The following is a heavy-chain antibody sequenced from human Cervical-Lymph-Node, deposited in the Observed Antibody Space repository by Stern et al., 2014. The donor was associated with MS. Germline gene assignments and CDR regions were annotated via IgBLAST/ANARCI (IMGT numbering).Heavy chain of an antibody. J-gene: IGHJ6*02. Sequence: DQLVESGAEVKKPGSSVKVSCKTSGGTFSRQAISWVRQAPGQGLEWLGGIIPIFGTAHYAQKLQGRLTITADESTSTAYMELRSLRSEDTAVYYCARDEIGQTTTHYYYYGMDVWGQGTTVTVSS. CDR2: IIPIFGTA. CDR1: GGTFSRQA. D-gene: IGHD1-1*01. CDR3: ARDEIGQTTTHYYYYGMDV. V-gene: IGHV1-69*01.